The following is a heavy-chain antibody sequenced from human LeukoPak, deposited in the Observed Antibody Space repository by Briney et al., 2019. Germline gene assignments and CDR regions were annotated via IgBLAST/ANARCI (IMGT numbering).Heavy chain of an antibody. V-gene: IGHV3-9*01. CDR3: AKPPYCSSTSCPYYFDY. D-gene: IGHD2-2*01. J-gene: IGHJ4*02. CDR1: GFTFDDYA. Sequence: PGGSLRLSCAASGFTFDDYAMHWVRQAPGKGLEWVSGISWNSGSIGYADSVKGRFTISRDNAKNSLYLQMNSLRAEDTAVYYCAKPPYCSSTSCPYYFDYWGQGTLVTVSS. CDR2: ISWNSGSI.